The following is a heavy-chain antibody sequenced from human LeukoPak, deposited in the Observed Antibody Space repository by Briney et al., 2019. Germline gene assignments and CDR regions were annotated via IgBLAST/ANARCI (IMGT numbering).Heavy chain of an antibody. J-gene: IGHJ4*02. D-gene: IGHD1-1*01. CDR1: GFTFSDYY. V-gene: IGHV3-11*06. CDR2: ISGSSGYT. CDR3: ARGTGTTAYFDY. Sequence: GGSLRLSCEASGFTFSDYYTSWVRQAPGKGLEWVSYISGSSGYTKYADSVKGRFTISRDNAKNSLYLQVNSLRAEDTAVYYCARGTGTTAYFDYWGQGTPVTVSS.